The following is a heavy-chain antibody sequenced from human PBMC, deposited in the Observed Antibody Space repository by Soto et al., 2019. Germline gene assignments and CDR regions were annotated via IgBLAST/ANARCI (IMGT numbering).Heavy chain of an antibody. Sequence: GASVKVSCKASGGTFSSYAISWVRQAPGQGLEWMGGIIPIFGTANYAQKFQGRVTITADESTSTAYMELSSLRSEDTAVYYCARGMIVVVIGYYGMDVWGQGTTVTVSS. V-gene: IGHV1-69*13. CDR1: GGTFSSYA. CDR2: IIPIFGTA. J-gene: IGHJ6*02. CDR3: ARGMIVVVIGYYGMDV. D-gene: IGHD3-22*01.